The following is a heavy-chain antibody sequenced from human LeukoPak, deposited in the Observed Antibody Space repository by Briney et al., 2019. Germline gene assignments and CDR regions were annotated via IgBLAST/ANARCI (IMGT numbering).Heavy chain of an antibody. V-gene: IGHV1-69*01. D-gene: IGHD2-15*01. CDR2: IIPIFGTA. Sequence: RASVKVSCTASGGTFSSYAISWVRQAPGQGLEWMGGIIPIFGTANYAQKFQGRVTITADESTSTAYMELSSLRSEDTAVYYCARGGDIVVVVAATHYYYYGMDVWGQGTTVTVSS. CDR1: GGTFSSYA. CDR3: ARGGDIVVVVAATHYYYYGMDV. J-gene: IGHJ6*02.